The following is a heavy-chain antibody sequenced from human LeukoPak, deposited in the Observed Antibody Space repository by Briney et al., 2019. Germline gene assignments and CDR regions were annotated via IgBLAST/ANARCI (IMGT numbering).Heavy chain of an antibody. V-gene: IGHV1-2*02. J-gene: IGHJ4*02. D-gene: IGHD1-26*01. CDR2: INPNNGGT. CDR3: ARRLGGSSEGYEF. Sequence: ASVKVSCKASGYTFTDLTEYYIHWVRLAPGQGLEWMGWINPNNGGTKYAQKFQGRVTMTRDMSMNTAYMELSSLTSDDTAVYYCARRLGGSSEGYEFWGQGPLVTVSS. CDR1: GYTFTDLTEYY.